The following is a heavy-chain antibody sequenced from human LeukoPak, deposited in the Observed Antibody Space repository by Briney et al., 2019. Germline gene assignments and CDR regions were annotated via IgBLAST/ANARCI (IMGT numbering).Heavy chain of an antibody. V-gene: IGHV3-21*01. CDR2: ISSSSSYI. CDR1: GFTFSSYS. CDR3: ASSPSEWLLYGGNEYDY. D-gene: IGHD3-3*01. Sequence: GGSLRLSCAASGFTFSSYSMNWVRQAPGKGLEWVSSISSSSSYIYYADSVKGRFTISRGDAKNSLYLQMNSLRAEDTAVYYCASSPSEWLLYGGNEYDYWGQGTLVTVSS. J-gene: IGHJ4*02.